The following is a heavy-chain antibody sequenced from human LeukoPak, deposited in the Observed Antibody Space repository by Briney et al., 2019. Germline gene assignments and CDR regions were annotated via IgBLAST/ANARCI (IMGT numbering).Heavy chain of an antibody. Sequence: GASVKVSCKASGYTFTSYYMHWVRQAPGQGLEWMGWINPNSGGTNYAQKFQGRVTMTRDTSISTTYMELSRLRSDDTAVYYCARDREEWELLLFVPVEYWFDPWGQGTLVTVSS. J-gene: IGHJ5*02. CDR1: GYTFTSYY. D-gene: IGHD1-26*01. V-gene: IGHV1-2*02. CDR3: ARDREEWELLLFVPVEYWFDP. CDR2: INPNSGGT.